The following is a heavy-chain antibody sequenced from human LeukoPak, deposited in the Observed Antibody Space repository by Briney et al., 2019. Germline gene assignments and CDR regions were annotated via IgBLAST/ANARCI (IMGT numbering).Heavy chain of an antibody. CDR3: ARDPPGRPYSSSSYG. Sequence: ASVKVSCKASGGTFSSYAISWVRQAPGQGLEWMGGIIPIFGTANYAQKFQGRVTITADKSTGTAYMELSSLRSEDTAVYYCARDPPGRPYSSSSYGWGQGTLVTVSS. D-gene: IGHD6-6*01. CDR1: GGTFSSYA. V-gene: IGHV1-69*06. CDR2: IIPIFGTA. J-gene: IGHJ4*02.